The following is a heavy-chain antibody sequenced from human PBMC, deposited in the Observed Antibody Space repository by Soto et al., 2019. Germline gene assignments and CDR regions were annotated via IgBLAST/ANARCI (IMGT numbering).Heavy chain of an antibody. D-gene: IGHD3-10*01. CDR3: AGGNPGSVPVTGNFDY. CDR2: ISYDGSNK. Sequence: GGSLRLSCAASGFTFSSYAMHWVRQAPGKGLEWVAVISYDGSNKYYADSVKGRFTISRDNSKNTLYLQMNSLRAEDTAVYYCAGGNPGSVPVTGNFDYWGQGTLVTVSS. CDR1: GFTFSSYA. V-gene: IGHV3-30-3*01. J-gene: IGHJ4*02.